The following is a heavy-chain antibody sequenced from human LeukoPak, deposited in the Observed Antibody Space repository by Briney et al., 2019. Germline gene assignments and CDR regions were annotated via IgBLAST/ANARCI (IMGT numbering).Heavy chain of an antibody. J-gene: IGHJ4*02. V-gene: IGHV4-59*01. D-gene: IGHD5-12*01. CDR2: ISSGGST. CDR1: GGSISNYF. Sequence: SETLSLTCTVSGGSISNYFWSWIRQPPGKELEWIGYISSGGSTNYNPSLKSRVTISIDTSKNQFSLKLTSATAANTAVYYCARGDDYKSTLFDYWGQGTLVTVSS. CDR3: ARGDDYKSTLFDY.